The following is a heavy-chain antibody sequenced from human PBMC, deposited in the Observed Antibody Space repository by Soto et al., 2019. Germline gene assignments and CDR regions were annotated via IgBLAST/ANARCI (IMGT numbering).Heavy chain of an antibody. J-gene: IGHJ4*02. D-gene: IGHD4-17*01. Sequence: QVQLVESGGGVVQPGRSLRLSCAASGFTFSSHAMHWVRQAPGKGLEWVAVMSYDGSNNFYADSVRGRFTISRDDSQNTLYLKMNNLRAEDTAVYYCARDSYLCGDYVPPYYFDYWGQGTLVTVSS. CDR3: ARDSYLCGDYVPPYYFDY. V-gene: IGHV3-30-3*01. CDR1: GFTFSSHA. CDR2: MSYDGSNN.